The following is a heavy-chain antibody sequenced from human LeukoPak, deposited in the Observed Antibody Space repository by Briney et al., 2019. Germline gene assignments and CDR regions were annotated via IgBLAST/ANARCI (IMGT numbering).Heavy chain of an antibody. CDR2: IKKDGSEK. J-gene: IGHJ6*03. D-gene: IGHD6-19*01. CDR1: GFTFSSYW. V-gene: IGHV3-7*01. Sequence: GGSLRLSCAASGFTFSSYWMSWVRQAPGKGLEWVANIKKDGSEKYYVDSVKGRFTISRDNAKNTVFLQMNSLRAEDTAVYYCARSSSGWPRYYYYMDVWGKGTTVTVSS. CDR3: ARSSSGWPRYYYYMDV.